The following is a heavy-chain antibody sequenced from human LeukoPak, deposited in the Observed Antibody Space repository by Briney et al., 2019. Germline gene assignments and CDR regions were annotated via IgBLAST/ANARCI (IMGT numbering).Heavy chain of an antibody. CDR3: AGEGYSGYNFVY. CDR1: GGSISSYY. CDR2: IYYSGST. Sequence: SETLSLTCTVSGGSISSYYWSWIRQPPGKGLEWIGYIYYSGSTNYNPSLKSRVTISVDTSKNQFSLKLSSVTAADTAVYYCAGEGYSGYNFVYWGQGTLVTVSS. D-gene: IGHD5-12*01. V-gene: IGHV4-59*12. J-gene: IGHJ4*02.